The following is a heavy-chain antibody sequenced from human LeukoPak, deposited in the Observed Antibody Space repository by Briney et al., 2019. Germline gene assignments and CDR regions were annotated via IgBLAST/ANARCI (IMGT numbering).Heavy chain of an antibody. CDR1: GFTFSSYS. J-gene: IGHJ3*02. Sequence: GGSLRLSCAASGFTFSSYSMNWVRQAPGKGLEWVSSISSSSSCIYYADSVKGRFTISRDNAKNSLYLQMNSLRAEDTAVYYCARGLIAAAGTDAFDIWGQGTMVTVSS. V-gene: IGHV3-21*01. CDR2: ISSSSSCI. CDR3: ARGLIAAAGTDAFDI. D-gene: IGHD6-13*01.